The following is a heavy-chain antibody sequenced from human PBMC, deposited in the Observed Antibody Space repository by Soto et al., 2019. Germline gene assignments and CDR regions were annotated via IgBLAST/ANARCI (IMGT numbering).Heavy chain of an antibody. J-gene: IGHJ5*02. D-gene: IGHD3-10*01. CDR2: ICHSGNT. CDR1: GGSITIGGYC. CDR3: ARVWFGESSWFDP. V-gene: IGHV4-30-2*01. Sequence: QLQLQESGSGLVKPSQTLSLTCTVSGGSITIGGYCWSWIRQPPGQGLEWIGYICHSGNTYYNPSLKSRVTTSLDRSTNQFSLNLSSVTAAATAVYYCARVWFGESSWFDPWGQGTLVTVSS.